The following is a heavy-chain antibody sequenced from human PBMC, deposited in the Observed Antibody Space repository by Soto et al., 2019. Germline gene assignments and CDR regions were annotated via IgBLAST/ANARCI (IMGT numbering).Heavy chain of an antibody. J-gene: IGHJ5*02. CDR1: GFTFDDYA. D-gene: IGHD3-10*01. Sequence: PGGSLRLSCAASGFTFDDYAMHWVRQAPGKGLEWVSGISWNSGSIGYADSVKGRFTISRDNAKNSLYLQMNSLRAEDTALYYCAKDTRYYYGPFDPWGQGTLVTVSS. CDR2: ISWNSGSI. CDR3: AKDTRYYYGPFDP. V-gene: IGHV3-9*01.